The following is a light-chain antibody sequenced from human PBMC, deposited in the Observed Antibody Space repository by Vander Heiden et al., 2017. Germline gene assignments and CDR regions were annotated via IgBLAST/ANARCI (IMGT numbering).Light chain of an antibody. V-gene: IGKV4-1*01. CDR3: QQYYTPPLT. CDR1: QSVFDASNNKNS. J-gene: IGKJ4*01. CDR2: WAS. Sequence: DIVMTQSPDSLTVSLGERATINCKSSQSVFDASNNKNSLAWYQQKAGQPPKLLINWASTRESGVPDRISGSGSGTNFTLTISSLQAEDVALYYCQQYYTPPLTFGGGTKVEIK.